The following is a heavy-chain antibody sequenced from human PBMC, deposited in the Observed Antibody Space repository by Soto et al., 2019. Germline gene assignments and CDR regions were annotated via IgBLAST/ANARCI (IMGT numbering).Heavy chain of an antibody. CDR2: IYYSGST. V-gene: IGHV4-30-4*01. D-gene: IGHD6-13*01. CDR1: GGSISSGDYY. J-gene: IGHJ5*02. Sequence: QVQLQESGPGLVKPSQTLSLTCTVSGGSISSGDYYWSWIRQPPGKGLEWIGYIYYSGSTYYNPSLKSRVPISVDTSTNPFSLKLSSVTAAATAVYYCARERPDGSRLDPWGQGTQVTVSS. CDR3: ARERPDGSRLDP.